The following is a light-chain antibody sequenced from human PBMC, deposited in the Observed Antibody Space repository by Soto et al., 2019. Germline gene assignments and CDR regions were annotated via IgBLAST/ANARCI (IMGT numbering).Light chain of an antibody. V-gene: IGLV2-11*01. Sequence: QSALTQPRSVSGSPGQSVAISCTGSSSDVGGYNYVSWYLQHPGKAPKVMIYDVSKRPSGVPDRFSGSKSGDTASLTITGLQAEDEADYYCCSYAGGPYVFGTGTKVTVL. J-gene: IGLJ1*01. CDR3: CSYAGGPYV. CDR1: SSDVGGYNY. CDR2: DVS.